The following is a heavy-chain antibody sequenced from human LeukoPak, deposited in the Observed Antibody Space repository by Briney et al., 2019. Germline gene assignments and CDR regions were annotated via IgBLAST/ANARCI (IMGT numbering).Heavy chain of an antibody. D-gene: IGHD3-22*01. CDR1: GGSISSYY. Sequence: SGTLSLTCAVSGGSISSYYWNWIRQPPGKGLEWIGYIYYSGSTNYNPSLKSRVTISVDTSKNQFSLKLSSVTAADTAVYYCARGADSSGYYSIFYFDYWGQGTLVTVSS. CDR2: IYYSGST. J-gene: IGHJ4*02. V-gene: IGHV4-59*01. CDR3: ARGADSSGYYSIFYFDY.